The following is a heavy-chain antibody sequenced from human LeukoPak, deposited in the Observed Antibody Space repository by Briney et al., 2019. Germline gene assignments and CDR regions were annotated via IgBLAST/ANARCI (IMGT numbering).Heavy chain of an antibody. CDR3: ARRGPRTVDCNFDY. D-gene: IGHD2-21*02. CDR1: GGSFGSYY. CDR2: IYDSGKT. J-gene: IGHJ4*02. V-gene: IGHV4-59*01. Sequence: SETLSLTCGVSGGSFGSYYWSWIRQTPGKGLEWIGYIYDSGKTYYNPSLKSRVTISVDTSNNQFSLKLRSVTAADTAVYYCARRGPRTVDCNFDYWGQGTLVSVSS.